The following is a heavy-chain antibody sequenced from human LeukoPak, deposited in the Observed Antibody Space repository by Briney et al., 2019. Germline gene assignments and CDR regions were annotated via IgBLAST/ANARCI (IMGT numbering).Heavy chain of an antibody. J-gene: IGHJ4*02. Sequence: GGSLRLSCATSGFTFSSYNMYWVRQAPGQGLEWVSSITSTGGNMYYADSVKGRLTISRDNAKNTLYLQMNSLRVEDTAVYYCARGDGYAQRDWGQGTLVTVPS. CDR1: GFTFSSYN. D-gene: IGHD5-12*01. V-gene: IGHV3-21*01. CDR3: ARGDGYAQRD. CDR2: ITSTGGNM.